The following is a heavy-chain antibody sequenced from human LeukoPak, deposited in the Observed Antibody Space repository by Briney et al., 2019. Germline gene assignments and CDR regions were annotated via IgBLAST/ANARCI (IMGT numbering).Heavy chain of an antibody. J-gene: IGHJ4*02. CDR3: AKDGDYYDSSGYLQY. CDR1: GFTFSSYE. CDR2: ISSSGSTI. D-gene: IGHD3-22*01. V-gene: IGHV3-48*03. Sequence: GGSLRLSCAASGFTFSSYEMNWVRQAPGKGLEWVSYISSSGSTIYYADSVKGRFTISRDNAKNSLYLQMNSLRAEDTAVYYCAKDGDYYDSSGYLQYWGQGTLVTVSS.